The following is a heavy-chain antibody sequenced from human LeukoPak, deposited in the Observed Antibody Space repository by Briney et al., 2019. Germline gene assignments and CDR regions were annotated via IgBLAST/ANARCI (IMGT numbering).Heavy chain of an antibody. CDR3: ARAKGIAVMGWSSFYYHYMDV. V-gene: IGHV3-48*01. Sequence: GGSLRLSCAASGFTFSSYSMNWVRQAPGKGLEWVSYISSSSSTIYYADSVKGRFTISRDNAKNSLYLQMNSLRAEDTAVYYCARAKGIAVMGWSSFYYHYMDVWGKGTTVTVSS. CDR1: GFTFSSYS. D-gene: IGHD6-19*01. CDR2: ISSSSSTI. J-gene: IGHJ6*03.